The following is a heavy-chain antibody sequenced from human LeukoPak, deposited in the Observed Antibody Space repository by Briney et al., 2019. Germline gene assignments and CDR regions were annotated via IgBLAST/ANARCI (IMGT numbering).Heavy chain of an antibody. V-gene: IGHV4-59*08. CDR1: GGSISSYC. CDR3: ARLAIGSGYYNWYFDI. D-gene: IGHD3-3*01. CDR2: VYYSGST. J-gene: IGHJ2*01. Sequence: SETLSLTCTVSGGSISSYCWSWIRQPPGKGLEWIGYVYYSGSTNYNPSLKSRVTMSVDTSKNQFSLNLSSVTAADTAVYYCARLAIGSGYYNWYFDIWGRGTLVTVSS.